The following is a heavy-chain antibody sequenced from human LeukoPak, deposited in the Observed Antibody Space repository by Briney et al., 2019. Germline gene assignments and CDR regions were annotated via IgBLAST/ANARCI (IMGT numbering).Heavy chain of an antibody. V-gene: IGHV3-33*06. CDR3: AKSKVGPLVLRFLEWLLTIDY. CDR2: IWYGGSNK. J-gene: IGHJ4*02. CDR1: GFTFSSYG. D-gene: IGHD3-3*01. Sequence: GRSLRLSCAASGFTFSSYGMHWVRQAPGKGLEWVAVIWYGGSNKYYADSVKGRFTISRDNSKSTLYLQMNSLRAEDTAVYYCAKSKVGPLVLRFLEWLLTIDYWGQGTLVTVSS.